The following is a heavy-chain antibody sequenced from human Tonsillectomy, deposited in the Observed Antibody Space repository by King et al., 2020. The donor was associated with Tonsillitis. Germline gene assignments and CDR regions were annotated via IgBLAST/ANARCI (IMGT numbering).Heavy chain of an antibody. CDR1: EFTFSSYG. V-gene: IGHV3-30*18. Sequence: QVQLVESGGGVVQPGRSLRLSCAVSEFTFSSYGLHWVRQAPGKGLEWVAVISSDGTKKFYADSVKGRFTISRDNSKNTLYLQMNSLRAGDTAMYYCTKEEMATIFNVDYWGQGTLVTVSS. D-gene: IGHD5-24*01. J-gene: IGHJ4*02. CDR3: TKEEMATIFNVDY. CDR2: ISSDGTKK.